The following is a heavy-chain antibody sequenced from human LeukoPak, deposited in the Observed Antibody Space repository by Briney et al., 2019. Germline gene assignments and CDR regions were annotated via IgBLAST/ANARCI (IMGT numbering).Heavy chain of an antibody. J-gene: IGHJ4*02. Sequence: GASVKVSCKASAYTFTDYYIFWVRQAPGQGLEWMGWINCNSGLMGWINPNSGGTDYAQKFQGRVTMTRDTSISTAYMELRSLRSDDTAVYYCARGAVDRNIVAVISVPLADYWGQGTLVTVSS. D-gene: IGHD2-15*01. CDR2: GWINCNSGLMGWINPNSGGT. CDR3: ARGAVDRNIVAVISVPLADY. CDR1: AYTFTDYY. V-gene: IGHV1-2*02.